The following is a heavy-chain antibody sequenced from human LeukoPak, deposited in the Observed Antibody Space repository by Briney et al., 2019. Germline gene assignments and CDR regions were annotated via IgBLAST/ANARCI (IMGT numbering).Heavy chain of an antibody. CDR3: TTAYPTYSSGWYRGDY. V-gene: IGHV3-15*01. CDR1: GFTFSNAW. D-gene: IGHD6-19*01. J-gene: IGHJ4*02. CDR2: IKSKTDGGTT. Sequence: GGSLRLSCAASGFTFSNAWMSWVRQAPGKGLEWVGRIKSKTDGGTTDYAATVKGRFTISRDDSKNTLYLQMNSLKTEDTAVYYCTTAYPTYSSGWYRGDYWGQGTLVTVSS.